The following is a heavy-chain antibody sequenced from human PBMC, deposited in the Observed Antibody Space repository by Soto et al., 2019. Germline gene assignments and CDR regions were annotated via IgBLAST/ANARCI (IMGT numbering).Heavy chain of an antibody. CDR1: GNTFTIYD. Sequence: ASVKVSCKASGNTFTIYDINCVRQSTGHGLEWMGWINPNSGNIGYAQKFQGRVTMTRDTAIRTAYMEVSRLRSDDTAVYYCARGRASGSYYLLDYWGQGTLVTVSS. J-gene: IGHJ4*02. V-gene: IGHV1-8*01. D-gene: IGHD3-10*01. CDR2: INPNSGNI. CDR3: ARGRASGSYYLLDY.